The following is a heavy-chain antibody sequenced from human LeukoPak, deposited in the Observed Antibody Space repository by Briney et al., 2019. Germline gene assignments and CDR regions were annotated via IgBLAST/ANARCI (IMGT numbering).Heavy chain of an antibody. Sequence: GRSLRLSCAASGFTFSSYGMHWVRQAPGKGLEWVAVISYDGSNKYYADSVKGRFTISRDNSKNTLYLQMNSLRAEDTAVYYCARGFGEKWLTRSGSDFSWGQGTLVTVSS. V-gene: IGHV3-30*03. D-gene: IGHD1-26*01. CDR1: GFTFSSYG. CDR3: ARGFGEKWLTRSGSDFS. J-gene: IGHJ5*02. CDR2: ISYDGSNK.